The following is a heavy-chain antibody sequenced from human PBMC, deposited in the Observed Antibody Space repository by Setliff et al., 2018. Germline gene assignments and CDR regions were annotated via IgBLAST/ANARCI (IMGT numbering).Heavy chain of an antibody. CDR1: GGSISSYY. CDR3: ARMTGFAYMDV. CDR2: IYISGST. J-gene: IGHJ6*03. V-gene: IGHV4-4*07. Sequence: LSLTCTVSGGSISSYYGSWIRQPAGKGLEWIGRIYISGSTNYNPSLKSRVTISLDTSKSQFFLKLNSVTAADTGVYYCARMTGFAYMDVWGKGTPVTVSS.